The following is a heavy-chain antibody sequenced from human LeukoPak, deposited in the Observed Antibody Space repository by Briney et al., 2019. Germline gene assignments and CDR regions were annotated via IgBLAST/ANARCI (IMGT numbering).Heavy chain of an antibody. CDR1: GYTFTDYH. J-gene: IGHJ4*02. D-gene: IGHD5-12*01. CDR3: ARYPLGYSGYLKD. Sequence: ASVKVSCKASGYTFTDYHMHWVRQAPGQGLEWVGWINANSGGANYAQEFQGRVTMTRDTSISTAYMELSRLRSGDTAVYYCARYPLGYSGYLKDWGQGTLVTVSS. CDR2: INANSGGA. V-gene: IGHV1-2*02.